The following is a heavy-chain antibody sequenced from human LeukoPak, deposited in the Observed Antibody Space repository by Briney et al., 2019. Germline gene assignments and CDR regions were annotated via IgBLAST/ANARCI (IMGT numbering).Heavy chain of an antibody. CDR2: IFPSGGEI. CDR1: GFTFSTFA. V-gene: IGHV3-23*01. J-gene: IGHJ4*02. D-gene: IGHD2-8*02. Sequence: GGSLRLSCAASGFTFSTFAMIWVRQPPGKGLEWVSSIFPSGGEIHYADSVRGRFTISRDNSKSTPSLQMNSLRAEDTAIYYCATYRQVLLPFESWGQGTLVTVS. CDR3: ATYRQVLLPFES.